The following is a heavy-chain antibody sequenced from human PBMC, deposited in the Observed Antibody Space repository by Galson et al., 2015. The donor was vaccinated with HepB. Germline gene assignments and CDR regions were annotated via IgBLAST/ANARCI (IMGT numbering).Heavy chain of an antibody. CDR1: GFTFSRYG. CDR2: IWYDGSNK. Sequence: SLRLSCAASGFTFSRYGIHWVRQAPGKGLEWVAVIWYDGSNKYYADSVKGRFTISRDNSKNTLYLQMNSLRAEDTAVYYCARGTMVRGVIIESYYYGMDVWGQGTTVTVSS. J-gene: IGHJ6*02. CDR3: ARGTMVRGVIIESYYYGMDV. V-gene: IGHV3-33*08. D-gene: IGHD3-10*01.